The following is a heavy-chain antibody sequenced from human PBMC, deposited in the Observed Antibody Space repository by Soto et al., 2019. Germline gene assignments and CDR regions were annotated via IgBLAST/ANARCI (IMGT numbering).Heavy chain of an antibody. V-gene: IGHV5-51*01. D-gene: IGHD3-10*01. CDR2: IYPGDSDT. J-gene: IGHJ6*03. Sequence: RGESLKISCKGSGYSFTSYWIGWVRQMPGKGLEWMGIIYPGDSDTRYSPSFQGQVTISADKSISTAYLQWSSLKASDTAMYYCARVLWFGELAPYYMDVWGKGTTVPVSS. CDR3: ARVLWFGELAPYYMDV. CDR1: GYSFTSYW.